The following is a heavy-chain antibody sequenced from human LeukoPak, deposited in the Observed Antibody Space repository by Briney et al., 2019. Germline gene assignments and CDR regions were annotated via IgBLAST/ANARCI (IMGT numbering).Heavy chain of an antibody. D-gene: IGHD5-18*01. V-gene: IGHV1-18*01. J-gene: IGHJ4*02. Sequence: GASVKVSCTASGYTFTSYGISWVRQAPGQGLEWMGWISAYSGNTNYAQKLQGRVTMTTDTSTSTAYMELRSLRSDDTAVYYCARDTAMAPFDYWGQGTLVTVSS. CDR2: ISAYSGNT. CDR1: GYTFTSYG. CDR3: ARDTAMAPFDY.